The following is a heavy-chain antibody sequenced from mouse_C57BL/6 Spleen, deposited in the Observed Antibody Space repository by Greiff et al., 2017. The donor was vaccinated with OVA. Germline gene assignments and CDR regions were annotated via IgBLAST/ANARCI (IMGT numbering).Heavy chain of an antibody. CDR1: GFTFSSYG. V-gene: IGHV5-6*01. CDR2: ISSGGSYT. D-gene: IGHD2-5*01. CDR3: ARQEGYSNYLYYYAMDY. J-gene: IGHJ4*01. Sequence: EVQVVESGGDLVKPGGSLKLSCAASGFTFSSYGMSWVRQTPDKRLEWVATISSGGSYTYYPDSVKGRFTISRDNAKNTLYLQMSSLKSEDTAMYYCARQEGYSNYLYYYAMDYWGQGTSVTVSS.